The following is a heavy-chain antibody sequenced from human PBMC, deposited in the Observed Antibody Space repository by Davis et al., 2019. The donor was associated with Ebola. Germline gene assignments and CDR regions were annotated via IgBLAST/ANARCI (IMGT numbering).Heavy chain of an antibody. D-gene: IGHD2-15*01. CDR2: INAGNGNT. Sequence: ASVKVSCKASRYTFTSYAMHWVRQAPGQRLEWMGWINAGNGNTKYSQKFQGRVTMTTDTSTSTAYMELRSLRSDDTAVYYCARDRDVLLRQTDYWGQGTLVTVSS. CDR1: RYTFTSYA. J-gene: IGHJ4*02. V-gene: IGHV1-3*01. CDR3: ARDRDVLLRQTDY.